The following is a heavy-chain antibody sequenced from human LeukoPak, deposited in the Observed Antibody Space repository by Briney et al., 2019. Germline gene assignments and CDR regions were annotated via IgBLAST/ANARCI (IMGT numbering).Heavy chain of an antibody. CDR3: ARCLLSSSDDGWFDP. D-gene: IGHD6-13*01. J-gene: IGHJ5*02. Sequence: SVKVSCKASGGTFSSYAISWVRQAPGQGLEWMGRIIPILGIANYAQKFQGRVTITADKSTSTAYMELSSLRSEDTAVYYCARCLLSSSDDGWFDPWGQGTLVTVSS. CDR2: IIPILGIA. CDR1: GGTFSSYA. V-gene: IGHV1-69*04.